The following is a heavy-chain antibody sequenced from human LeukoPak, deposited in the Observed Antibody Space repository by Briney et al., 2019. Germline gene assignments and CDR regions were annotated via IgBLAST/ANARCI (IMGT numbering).Heavy chain of an antibody. J-gene: IGHJ6*03. Sequence: GASVKVSCKDSGGTFSSYAISWVRQAPGQGLEWMGGIIPIFGTANYAQKFQGRVTITADESTSTAYMELSSLRSEDTAVYYCARGSILPAAGNVYYYYYMDVWGKGTTVTISS. CDR1: GGTFSSYA. CDR2: IIPIFGTA. D-gene: IGHD3-3*02. CDR3: ARGSILPAAGNVYYYYYMDV. V-gene: IGHV1-69*01.